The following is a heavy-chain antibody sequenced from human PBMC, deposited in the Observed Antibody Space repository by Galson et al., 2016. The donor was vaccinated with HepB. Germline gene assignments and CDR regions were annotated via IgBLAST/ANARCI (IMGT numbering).Heavy chain of an antibody. Sequence: QSGAEVKKSGESLEISCQVSGYTFTNQWIAWVRQMPGKGLEWMGIIYPGDSDFRYSPSFQGQVTISADKSISTAYLQWSSLKASDTAIYYCARLVRPSSRDYYYGMDVWGQGTTVTVSS. CDR2: IYPGDSDF. J-gene: IGHJ6*02. CDR1: GYTFTNQW. CDR3: ARLVRPSSRDYYYGMDV. D-gene: IGHD3-10*02. V-gene: IGHV5-51*03.